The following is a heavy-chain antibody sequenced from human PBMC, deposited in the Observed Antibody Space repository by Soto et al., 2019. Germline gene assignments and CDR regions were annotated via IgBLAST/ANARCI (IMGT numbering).Heavy chain of an antibody. CDR3: ARDPPRMTIFGVVIPDYYYYGMDV. CDR2: IWYDGSNK. V-gene: IGHV3-33*01. CDR1: GFTFSSYG. D-gene: IGHD3-3*01. Sequence: GGSLRLSCAASGFTFSSYGMHWVRQAPGKGLEWVAVIWYDGSNKYYADSVKGRFTISRDNSKNTLYLQMNSLRAEDTAVYYCARDPPRMTIFGVVIPDYYYYGMDVWGQGTTVTVSS. J-gene: IGHJ6*02.